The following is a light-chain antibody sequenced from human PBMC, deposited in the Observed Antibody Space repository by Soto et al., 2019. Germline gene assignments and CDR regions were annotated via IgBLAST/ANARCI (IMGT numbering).Light chain of an antibody. CDR3: ATWDDSLNGWV. CDR2: TND. CDR1: SSNIGAGYD. J-gene: IGLJ3*02. Sequence: QSVLTQPPSVSGAPGQRVTISCTGSSSNIGAGYDVHWYQQLPGTAPKLLIYTNDKRPAGAPDRISGSKSGTSASLAISGLQSEDEADYYCATWDDSLNGWVFGGGTKVTVL. V-gene: IGLV1-40*01.